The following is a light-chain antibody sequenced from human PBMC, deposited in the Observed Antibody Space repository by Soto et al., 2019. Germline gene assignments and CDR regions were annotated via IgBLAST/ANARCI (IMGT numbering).Light chain of an antibody. J-gene: IGKJ5*01. V-gene: IGKV3-11*01. CDR2: DAS. CDR1: QSISSY. CDR3: QHHFNSIT. Sequence: SPATLSLSPGERATLSCRASQSISSYLAWYQQKPGQAPRLLIYDASSRATGIPARFSGSGSGTDFTLTISSLETEDFAVYYCQHHFNSITFGQGTRLEIK.